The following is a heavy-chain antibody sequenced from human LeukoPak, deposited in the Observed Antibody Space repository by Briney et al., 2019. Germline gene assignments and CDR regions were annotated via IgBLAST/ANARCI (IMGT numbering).Heavy chain of an antibody. CDR2: ISSSSSTI. CDR1: GFTFSSYS. Sequence: GGSLRLSCAASGFTFSSYSMNWVRQAPGRGLEWVSYISSSSSTIYYADSVKGRFTISRDNAKNSLYLQMNSLRAEDTAVYYCARGGYYDFWSGYPYWGQGTLVTVSS. J-gene: IGHJ4*02. D-gene: IGHD3-3*01. V-gene: IGHV3-48*04. CDR3: ARGGYYDFWSGYPY.